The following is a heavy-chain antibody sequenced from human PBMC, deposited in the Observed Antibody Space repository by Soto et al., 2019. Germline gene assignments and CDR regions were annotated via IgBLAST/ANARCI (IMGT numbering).Heavy chain of an antibody. Sequence: QVPLVESGGGVVQPGRSLRLSCAASGFTFSSYGMHWVRQAPGKGLEWVAVIWYDGSNKYYADSVKGRFTISRDNSKNTLYLQMNSLRAEDTAVYYCARYCSGGSCYLYYYYYYGMDVWGQGTTVTVSS. CDR2: IWYDGSNK. CDR1: GFTFSSYG. V-gene: IGHV3-33*01. J-gene: IGHJ6*02. CDR3: ARYCSGGSCYLYYYYYYGMDV. D-gene: IGHD2-15*01.